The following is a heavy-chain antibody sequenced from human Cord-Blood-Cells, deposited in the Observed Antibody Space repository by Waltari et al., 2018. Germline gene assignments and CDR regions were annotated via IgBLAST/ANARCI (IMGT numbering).Heavy chain of an antibody. D-gene: IGHD4-4*01. CDR3: ARDPVTTVTYYFDY. V-gene: IGHV3-21*01. CDR1: GFTFRSYS. Sequence: EVQLVEAGGGLVKPGGSLRLSCAASGFTFRSYSMNWVREGPGKGREWLSSISSSSSYIDDADSVEGRFTISRDNAKNSLYLKMNSLRAEDTAVYYCARDPVTTVTYYFDYWGQGTLVTVSS. J-gene: IGHJ4*02. CDR2: ISSSSSYI.